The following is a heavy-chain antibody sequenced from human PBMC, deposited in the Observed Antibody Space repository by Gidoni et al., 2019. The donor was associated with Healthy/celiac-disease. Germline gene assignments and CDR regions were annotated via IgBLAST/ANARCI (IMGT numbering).Heavy chain of an antibody. CDR3: ARVNSDLHYYYYYYYMDV. J-gene: IGHJ6*03. CDR2: ISYDGSNK. D-gene: IGHD1-26*01. V-gene: IGHV3-30-3*01. Sequence: QVQLVESGGGVVQPGRSLRLSCAASGFTFSSYAMHWVRQAPGKGLEWVAVISYDGSNKYYADSGKGRFTISRDNSKNTLYLQMNSLRAEDTAVYYCARVNSDLHYYYYYYYMDVWGKGTTVTVSS. CDR1: GFTFSSYA.